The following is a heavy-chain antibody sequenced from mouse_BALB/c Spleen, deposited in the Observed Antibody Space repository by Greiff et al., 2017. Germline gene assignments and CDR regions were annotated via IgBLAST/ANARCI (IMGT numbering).Heavy chain of an antibody. CDR2: INPSSGYT. CDR1: GYTFTSYT. J-gene: IGHJ4*01. V-gene: IGHV1-4*01. Sequence: VQLQQSGAELARPGASVKMSCKASGYTFTSYTMHWVKQRPGQGLEWIGYINPSSGYTNYNQKFKDKATLTADKSSSTAYMQLSSLTSEDSAVYYCARRDGHLYAMDYWGQGTSVTVSS. CDR3: ARRDGHLYAMDY. D-gene: IGHD2-3*01.